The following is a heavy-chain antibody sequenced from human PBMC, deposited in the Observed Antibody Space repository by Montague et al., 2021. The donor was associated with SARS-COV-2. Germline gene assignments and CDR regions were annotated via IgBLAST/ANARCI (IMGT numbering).Heavy chain of an antibody. V-gene: IGHV4-39*01. D-gene: IGHD2/OR15-2a*01. CDR1: GDSISRNSYY. CDR3: AKSAWHNWYFDI. Sequence: SETLSLTCTVSGDSISRNSYYWGWIRQPPGKGLEWIGSMPYSGSTYHNPSLKSRVSISVATSKNQFSLTLSSMTAADTAVYYCAKSAWHNWYFDIWGRGTLVTVSS. CDR2: MPYSGST. J-gene: IGHJ2*01.